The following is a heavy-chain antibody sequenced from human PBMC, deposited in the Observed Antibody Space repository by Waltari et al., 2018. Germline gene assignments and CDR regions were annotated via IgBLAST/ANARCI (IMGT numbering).Heavy chain of an antibody. J-gene: IGHJ2*01. CDR3: AIAGAGNFDL. V-gene: IGHV5-10-1*03. D-gene: IGHD6-19*01. CDR1: GYTFSDYK. CDR2: IDPSASST. Sequence: EVQLVQSGVEVKKPGESLRISCKGSGYTFSDYKLTWVRQMPGKGLEWMGSIDPSASSTNYSPSFQGHVTISLDKSISTAYLQWNSLEASDTAIFYCAIAGAGNFDLWGRGTLVTVSS.